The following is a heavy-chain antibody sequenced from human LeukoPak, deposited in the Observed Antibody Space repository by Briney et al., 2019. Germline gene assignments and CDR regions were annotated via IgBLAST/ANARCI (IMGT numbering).Heavy chain of an antibody. V-gene: IGHV3-23*01. CDR1: GFTFSSYA. J-gene: IGHJ4*02. Sequence: PGGSLRLSCAASGFTFSSYAMSWVRQAPGKGLEWVSAISGSGGSTYYADSVKGRFTISRDNSKNTLYLQMNSLRAEDTAVYHCAKLWRSGYYYFDYWGQGTLVTVSS. CDR3: AKLWRSGYYYFDY. D-gene: IGHD3-22*01. CDR2: ISGSGGST.